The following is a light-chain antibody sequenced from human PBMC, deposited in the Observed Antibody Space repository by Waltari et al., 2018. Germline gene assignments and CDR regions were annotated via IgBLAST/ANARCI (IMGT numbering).Light chain of an antibody. V-gene: IGLV1-51*01. CDR2: DNN. Sequence: QSLLTQPPSVSAAPRQKVTISCSGSSSNIGNNYVSWYPQFPGTAPKLPIYDNNVRPSGIPDRFSGSKSGTSATLGITGLQTGDEADYYCGTWDSSLNAGVFGGGTKVTVL. CDR3: GTWDSSLNAGV. J-gene: IGLJ2*01. CDR1: SSNIGNNY.